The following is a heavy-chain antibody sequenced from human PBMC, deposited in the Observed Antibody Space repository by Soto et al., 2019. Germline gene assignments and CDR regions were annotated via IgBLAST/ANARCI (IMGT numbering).Heavy chain of an antibody. J-gene: IGHJ5*02. D-gene: IGHD6-13*01. CDR3: ASTYSTSWYWFDP. CDR1: GFSLSNAGLG. V-gene: IGHV2-26*04. Sequence: QVTVKESGPVLVKPTETLTLTCTVSGFSLSNAGLGVSWIRQPPGKALEWLALIFSNDEKSYSTPLKSRRTISTDTCKSQAVLTMTTMDPVDTATYYCASTYSTSWYWFDPWGQGTLVTASS. CDR2: IFSNDEK.